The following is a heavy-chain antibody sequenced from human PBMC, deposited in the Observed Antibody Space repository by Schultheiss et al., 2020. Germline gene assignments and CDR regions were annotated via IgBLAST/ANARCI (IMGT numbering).Heavy chain of an antibody. D-gene: IGHD3-22*01. CDR2: IWYDGSNK. CDR3: AKDGASYYYDSSGYYDY. CDR1: GFTFSGSA. Sequence: GESLKISCAASGFTFSGSAMHWVRQASGKGLEWVAVIWYDGSNKYYADSVKGRFTISRDNSKNTLYLQMNSLRAEDTAVYYCAKDGASYYYDSSGYYDYWGQGTLVTVSS. V-gene: IGHV3-33*06. J-gene: IGHJ4*02.